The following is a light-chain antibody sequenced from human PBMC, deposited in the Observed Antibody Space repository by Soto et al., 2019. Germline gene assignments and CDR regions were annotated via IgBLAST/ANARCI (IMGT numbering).Light chain of an antibody. CDR1: QNVNAN. V-gene: IGKV3-15*01. Sequence: EVVMTQSPATLSVSPGERATLSCRASQNVNANLAWYQQKPGQAPRLLIHGASTRATGIPARFSGSGFGTEFILTISSLQSEDFAVYYCQQYNTWLWTFGHGTKVEGK. J-gene: IGKJ1*01. CDR3: QQYNTWLWT. CDR2: GAS.